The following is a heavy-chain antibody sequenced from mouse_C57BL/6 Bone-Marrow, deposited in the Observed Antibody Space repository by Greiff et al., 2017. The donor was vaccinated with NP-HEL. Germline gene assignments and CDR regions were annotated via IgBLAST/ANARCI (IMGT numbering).Heavy chain of an antibody. V-gene: IGHV2-6*01. CDR3: ATLYGYDGAMDY. Sequence: QVQLQQSGPGLVAPSQSLSITCTVSGFSLTSYGVDWVRQSPGKGLEWLGVIWGVGSSNYNSALKSRLSISKDNSKSQVFLKMNSLQTDDTAMYYCATLYGYDGAMDYWGQGTSVTVSS. CDR1: GFSLTSYG. J-gene: IGHJ4*01. D-gene: IGHD2-2*01. CDR2: IWGVGSS.